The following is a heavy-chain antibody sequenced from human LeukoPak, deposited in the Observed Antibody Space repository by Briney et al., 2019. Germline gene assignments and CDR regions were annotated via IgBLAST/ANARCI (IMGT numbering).Heavy chain of an antibody. CDR3: ARASREVGANIPIDY. CDR1: GYSISSGYY. Sequence: SETLSLTCTVSGYSISSGYYWGWIRQPPGKGLEWIGSIYHSGSTYYNPSLKSRVTISVDTSKNQFSLKLSSVTAADTAVYYCARASREVGANIPIDYWGQGTLVTVSS. D-gene: IGHD1-26*01. CDR2: IYHSGST. V-gene: IGHV4-38-2*02. J-gene: IGHJ4*02.